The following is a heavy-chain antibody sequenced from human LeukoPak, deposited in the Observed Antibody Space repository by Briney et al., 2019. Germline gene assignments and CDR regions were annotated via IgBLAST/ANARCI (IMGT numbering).Heavy chain of an antibody. Sequence: SVKVSCKASGGTFTSYAISWVRQAPGQGLEWMGGIIPIFGRANYAQKFHGRVTITTDESTSTAYMEVSSLRAEDTAVYYCARGECSSTSCYADDHWGQGTLVTVSS. V-gene: IGHV1-69*05. CDR1: GGTFTSYA. CDR3: ARGECSSTSCYADDH. J-gene: IGHJ4*02. D-gene: IGHD2-2*01. CDR2: IIPIFGRA.